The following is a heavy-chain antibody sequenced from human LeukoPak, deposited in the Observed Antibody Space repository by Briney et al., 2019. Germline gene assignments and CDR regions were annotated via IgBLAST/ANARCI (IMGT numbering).Heavy chain of an antibody. Sequence: GGSLRLSCAASVFTFSSYAMSWVRQAPGKGVEWVSASGSGGGTYYADSVKGRFTISRDNPKNTLYLQMNSLRAEDTAVYYCAQHNSGIGFDPWGQGTLVTVSS. D-gene: IGHD6-19*01. V-gene: IGHV3-23*01. CDR1: VFTFSSYA. CDR3: AQHNSGIGFDP. J-gene: IGHJ5*02. CDR2: SGSGGGT.